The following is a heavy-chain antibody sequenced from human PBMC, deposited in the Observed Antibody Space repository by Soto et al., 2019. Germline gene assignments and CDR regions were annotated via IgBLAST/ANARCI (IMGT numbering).Heavy chain of an antibody. CDR2: ISYDGTNK. J-gene: IGHJ4*02. CDR3: ARDGASY. V-gene: IGHV3-30-3*01. Sequence: QVQLVESGGGVVQPGRSLRLSCAASGFTFSTYAMHWVRQAPGKGLAWVAVISYDGTNKYYADSVKGRFTISRDNSKNTLYLQMNSLRAEDTAVFYCARDGASYWGQGPPVIVSS. CDR1: GFTFSTYA. D-gene: IGHD3-16*01.